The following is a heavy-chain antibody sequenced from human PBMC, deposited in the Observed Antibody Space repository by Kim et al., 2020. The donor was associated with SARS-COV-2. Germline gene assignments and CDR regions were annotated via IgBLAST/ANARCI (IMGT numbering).Heavy chain of an antibody. J-gene: IGHJ3*02. D-gene: IGHD5-18*01. CDR3: ARGGYSYGDDAFDI. CDR1: GYTFTSYD. Sequence: ASVKVSCKASGYTFTSYDINWVRQATGQGLEWMGWMNTNSGNTGYAHKFQGRVTMTRNTSLSTAYMELSSLRSEDTAVYYCARGGYSYGDDAFDIWGQGTMVTVSS. V-gene: IGHV1-8*01. CDR2: MNTNSGNT.